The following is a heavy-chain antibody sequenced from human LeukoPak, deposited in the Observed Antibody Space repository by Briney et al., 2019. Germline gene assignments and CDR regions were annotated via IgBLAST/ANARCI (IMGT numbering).Heavy chain of an antibody. D-gene: IGHD4-11*01. V-gene: IGHV1-69*02. CDR1: GGTFSSYT. Sequence: SVKVSCKASGGTFSSYTISWVRQAPGRGLEWMGRIIPILGIANYAQKFQGRVTITADKSTSTAYMELSSLRSEDTAVYYCARLTTVTTFQRWGQGTLVTVSS. CDR2: IIPILGIA. CDR3: ARLTTVTTFQR. J-gene: IGHJ4*02.